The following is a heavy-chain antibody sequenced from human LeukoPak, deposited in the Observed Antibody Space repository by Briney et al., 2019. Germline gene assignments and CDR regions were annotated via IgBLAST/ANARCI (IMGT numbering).Heavy chain of an antibody. CDR2: IKPSGGST. CDR3: LVTTRSRGFDY. D-gene: IGHD1/OR15-1a*01. V-gene: IGHV1-46*01. J-gene: IGHJ4*02. CDR1: GYTFTSYY. Sequence: GASVKVSCKASGYTFTSYYTHWVRQAPGQGLEWMGIIKPSGGSTLYAQKFQGRVTVTSDMSTSTVYVELSSLRAEDTAVYYCLVTTRSRGFDYWGQGTLVTVSS.